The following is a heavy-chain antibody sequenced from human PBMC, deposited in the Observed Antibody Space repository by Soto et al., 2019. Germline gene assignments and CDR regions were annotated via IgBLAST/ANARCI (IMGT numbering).Heavy chain of an antibody. CDR1: GFTFSSYG. D-gene: IGHD1-26*01. CDR2: ISYDGSNK. J-gene: IGHJ4*02. CDR3: AKISTVTYSGSYYTGDY. Sequence: GGPLRLSCAASGFTFSSYGMHWVRQAPGKGLEWVAVISYDGSNKYYADSVKGRFTISRDNSKNTLYLQMNSLRAEDTAVYYCAKISTVTYSGSYYTGDYWGQGTLVTVSS. V-gene: IGHV3-30*18.